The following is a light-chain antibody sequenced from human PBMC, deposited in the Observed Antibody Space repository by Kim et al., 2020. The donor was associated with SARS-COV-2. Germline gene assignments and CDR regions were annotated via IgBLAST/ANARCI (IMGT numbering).Light chain of an antibody. CDR1: QSVSSY. V-gene: IGKV3-11*01. J-gene: IGKJ5*01. CDR3: QQRSNWPIT. CDR2: DAS. Sequence: ETVLTQSPATLSLSPGERATLSCRASQSVSSYLAWYQQKPGQAPRLLMYDASNRATGIPARFSGSGSGTDFTLTISSLEPEDFAVYYCQQRSNWPITFGQGTRLEIK.